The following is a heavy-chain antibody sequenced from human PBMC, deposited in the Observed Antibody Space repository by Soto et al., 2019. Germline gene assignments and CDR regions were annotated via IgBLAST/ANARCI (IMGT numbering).Heavy chain of an antibody. CDR1: GGSISSGGYY. J-gene: IGHJ6*02. D-gene: IGHD2-15*01. Sequence: PSETLSLTCTVSGGSISSGGYYWSWIRQHPGKGLEWIGYIYYSGSTYYNPSLKSRVTISVDTSKNQFSLKLSSVTAAATAVYYCARERVAATPGYYGMDVWGQGTTVTVSS. CDR2: IYYSGST. CDR3: ARERVAATPGYYGMDV. V-gene: IGHV4-31*03.